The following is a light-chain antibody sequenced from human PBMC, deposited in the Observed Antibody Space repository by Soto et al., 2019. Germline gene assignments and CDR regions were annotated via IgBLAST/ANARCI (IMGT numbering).Light chain of an antibody. CDR2: GNA. CDR1: SPNIGAGYD. V-gene: IGLV1-40*01. Sequence: QSVLTQPPSVSGAPGQRVTISCTGSSPNIGAGYDVHWYQQLPGTAPKLLIYGNANRPSGVPDRFSGSKSGTSASLAITGLQAEDEADYYCPSYDSRLSAWVFGGGTKLTVL. J-gene: IGLJ3*02. CDR3: PSYDSRLSAWV.